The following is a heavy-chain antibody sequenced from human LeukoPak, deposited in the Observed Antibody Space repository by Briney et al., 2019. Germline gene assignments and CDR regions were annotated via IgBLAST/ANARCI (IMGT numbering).Heavy chain of an antibody. CDR1: GFTFSSYW. V-gene: IGHV3-23*01. CDR3: AKLSTCYYDSSGYCFDY. CDR2: ISGSGGST. Sequence: GGSLRLSCAASGFTFSSYWMSWVRQAPGKGLEWVSAISGSGGSTYYADSVKGRFTISRDNSKNTLYLQMNSLRAEDAAVYYCAKLSTCYYDSSGYCFDYWGQGTLVTVSS. J-gene: IGHJ4*02. D-gene: IGHD3-22*01.